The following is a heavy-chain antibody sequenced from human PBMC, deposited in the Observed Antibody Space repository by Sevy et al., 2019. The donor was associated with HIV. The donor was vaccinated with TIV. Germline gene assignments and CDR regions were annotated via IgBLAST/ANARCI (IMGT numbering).Heavy chain of an antibody. J-gene: IGHJ6*02. Sequence: GESLKISCAASGFTFSDYYMSWIRQAPGKGLEWVSYISSSGSTIYYADSVKGRFTISRDNAKNSLYLQMNSLRAGDTAVYYCARDLSYYGSGSYSGMDVWGQGTTVTVSS. CDR2: ISSSGSTI. CDR1: GFTFSDYY. D-gene: IGHD3-10*01. CDR3: ARDLSYYGSGSYSGMDV. V-gene: IGHV3-11*01.